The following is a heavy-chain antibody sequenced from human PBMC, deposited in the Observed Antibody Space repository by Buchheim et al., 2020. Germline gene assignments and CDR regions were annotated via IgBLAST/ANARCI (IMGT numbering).Heavy chain of an antibody. CDR2: ISPSASST. J-gene: IGHJ4*02. V-gene: IGHV3-23*01. CDR1: GFTFGTYA. CDR3: AKDRSDSCHNFDY. D-gene: IGHD3-10*01. Sequence: EVQLLESGGNLVQPGGSLRLSCAASGFTFGTYAMSWVRQAPGKGLEWVSTISPSASSTYYADSVRGRFTISRDNSRNTLSLQMNSLRAEDTAVYYCAKDRSDSCHNFDYWGQGTL.